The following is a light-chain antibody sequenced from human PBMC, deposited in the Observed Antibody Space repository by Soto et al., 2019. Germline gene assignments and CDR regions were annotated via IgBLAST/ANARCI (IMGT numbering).Light chain of an antibody. CDR3: QRRIT. J-gene: IGKJ3*01. CDR1: QSIGFY. V-gene: IGKV1-39*01. CDR2: DTS. Sequence: DIQMTQSPSSLSASVGDRVTITCRASQSIGFYLNWYQQKPGKAPKLLIYDTSSLQSGVPSRFRGSASGTDFTLTISSLQPEDFATYYCQRRITFGPGTKVDIK.